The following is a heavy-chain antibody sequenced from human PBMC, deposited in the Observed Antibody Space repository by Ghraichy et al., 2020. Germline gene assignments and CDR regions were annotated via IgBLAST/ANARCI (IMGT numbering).Heavy chain of an antibody. CDR2: IYHSGST. J-gene: IGHJ6*03. D-gene: IGHD4/OR15-4a*01. V-gene: IGHV4-38-2*02. Sequence: SETLSLTCTVSGYSISSGYYWGWIRQPPGKGLEWIATIYHSGSTYYNPSLKSRVTVSVDTSKNQFSLRLNSATAADTAVYYCARGGARAPYYMDVWGKGTTVTVSS. CDR3: ARGGARAPYYMDV. CDR1: GYSISSGYY.